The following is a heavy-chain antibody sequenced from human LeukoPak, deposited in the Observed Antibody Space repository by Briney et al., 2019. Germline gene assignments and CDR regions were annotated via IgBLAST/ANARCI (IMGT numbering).Heavy chain of an antibody. D-gene: IGHD5-12*01. CDR1: GYTFTGYY. CDR2: INPHSGGP. CDR3: ARDTRGYSGYDDY. J-gene: IGHJ4*02. V-gene: IGHV1-2*02. Sequence: GASVKVSCKASGYTFTGYYMHWVRQAPGQGLGWMGWINPHSGGPNYAQKFQGRGTMTRDTSISTAYMELSRLRSDDTAVYYCARDTRGYSGYDDYWGQGTLVTASS.